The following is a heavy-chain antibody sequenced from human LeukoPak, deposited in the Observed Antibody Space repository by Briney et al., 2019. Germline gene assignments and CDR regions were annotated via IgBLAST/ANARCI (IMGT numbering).Heavy chain of an antibody. D-gene: IGHD1-26*01. J-gene: IGHJ4*02. CDR2: ISGTGGTI. CDR1: GFTFSASA. Sequence: GGSLRLSCAASGFTFSASAMSWVRQAPGKGLEWVSAISGTGGTIFYADSVKGRFTISRDNSKNTLYLQMNSLRAEDTAVYYCAKVNTPTIVGATTVFDYWGQGTLVTVSS. CDR3: AKVNTPTIVGATTVFDY. V-gene: IGHV3-23*01.